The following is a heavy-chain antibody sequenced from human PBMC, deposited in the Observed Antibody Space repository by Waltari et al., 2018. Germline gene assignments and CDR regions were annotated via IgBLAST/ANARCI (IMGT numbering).Heavy chain of an antibody. J-gene: IGHJ4*02. CDR2: IYYTGST. Sequence: QVQLQESGPGLVKPSETLSLTCTVSGGSINNYYWTWIRQPPGRGLEWIGYIYYTGSTRYNPSLKSRVTISVDTSKNQFSMKLSSMTAADTAVYYCVRGSRRWTYWGQGTLVTVSP. CDR1: GGSINNYY. V-gene: IGHV4-59*01. D-gene: IGHD2-15*01. CDR3: VRGSRRWTY.